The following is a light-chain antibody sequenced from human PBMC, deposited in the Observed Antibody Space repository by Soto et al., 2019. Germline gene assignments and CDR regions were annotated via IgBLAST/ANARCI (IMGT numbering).Light chain of an antibody. CDR2: AAS. J-gene: IGKJ5*01. Sequence: DIQMTQSPSSLSASVGDRVTITCRASQSISSYLNCYQQKPGKAPKLLNYAASILQSGVPSRFSGSGSGTDFTLTISSLQPEDFATYYCQQSYSTPITFGQGTRLEIK. CDR1: QSISSY. CDR3: QQSYSTPIT. V-gene: IGKV1-39*01.